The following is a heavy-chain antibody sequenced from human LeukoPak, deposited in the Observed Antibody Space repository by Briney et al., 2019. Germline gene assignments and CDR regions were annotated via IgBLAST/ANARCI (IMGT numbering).Heavy chain of an antibody. J-gene: IGHJ4*02. CDR1: GFTFSSYA. Sequence: GGSLRLSCAASGFTFSSYAMSWVRQAPGKGLEWVSAISGSDTRTYYAASLKGRFTISRDNSKNTLYLQMDSLTAEDTAVYYCAKEDSRGHWFDYWGQGTLVTVSS. V-gene: IGHV3-23*01. CDR3: AKEDSRGHWFDY. D-gene: IGHD3-22*01. CDR2: ISGSDTRT.